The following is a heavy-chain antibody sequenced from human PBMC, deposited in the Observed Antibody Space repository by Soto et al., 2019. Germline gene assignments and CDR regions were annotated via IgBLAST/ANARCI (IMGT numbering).Heavy chain of an antibody. Sequence: ESGGGLVQPGGSLRLSCAASGFTFSSYWMSWVRQAPGKGLEWVANIKQDGSEKYYVDSVKGRFTISRDNAKNSLYLQMNSLRAEDMAVYYCAREARTWIQLWYADYWGQGTLVTVSS. CDR1: GFTFSSYW. CDR3: AREARTWIQLWYADY. D-gene: IGHD5-18*01. V-gene: IGHV3-7*01. CDR2: IKQDGSEK. J-gene: IGHJ4*02.